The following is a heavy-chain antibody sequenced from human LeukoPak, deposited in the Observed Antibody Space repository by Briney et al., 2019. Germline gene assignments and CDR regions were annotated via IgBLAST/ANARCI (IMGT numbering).Heavy chain of an antibody. CDR3: ARSQGIFGVVIIGYFDY. CDR1: GYTFTGYY. J-gene: IGHJ4*02. V-gene: IGHV1-2*02. Sequence: ASVKVSCKASGYTFTGYYMHWVRQAPGQGLEWMGWVNPNSGGTNYAQKFQGRVTMTRDTSISTAYMELSRLRSDDTAVYYCARSQGIFGVVIIGYFDYWGQGTLVTVSS. D-gene: IGHD3-3*01. CDR2: VNPNSGGT.